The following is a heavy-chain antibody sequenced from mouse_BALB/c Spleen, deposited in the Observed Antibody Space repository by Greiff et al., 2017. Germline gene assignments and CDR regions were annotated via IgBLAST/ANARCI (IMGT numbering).Heavy chain of an antibody. CDR3: ARLGTTRGYAMDY. CDR2: IDPANGNT. V-gene: IGHV14-3*02. CDR1: GFNIKDTY. Sequence: VQLQQSGAELVKPGASVKLSCTASGFNIKDTYMHWVKQRPEQGLEWIGRIDPANGNTKYDPKFQGKATITADTSSNTAYLQLSSLTSEDTAVYYCARLGTTRGYAMDYWGQGTSVTVSS. D-gene: IGHD2-1*01. J-gene: IGHJ4*01.